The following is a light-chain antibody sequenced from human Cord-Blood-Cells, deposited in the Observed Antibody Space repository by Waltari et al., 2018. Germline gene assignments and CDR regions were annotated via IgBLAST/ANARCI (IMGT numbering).Light chain of an antibody. Sequence: DIQMTQSPSTLSASVGDRVTITCRASQSISSWLAWYQQKPGKAPKLLIYKASSLESGVPSRFSGSGSGTEFTLTISSLQPDDFATYYCQQSQTVGQGTKVEIK. V-gene: IGKV1-5*03. J-gene: IGKJ1*01. CDR2: KAS. CDR3: QQSQT. CDR1: QSISSW.